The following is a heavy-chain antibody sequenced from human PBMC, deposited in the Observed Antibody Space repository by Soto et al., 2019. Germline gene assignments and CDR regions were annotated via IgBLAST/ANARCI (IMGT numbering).Heavy chain of an antibody. CDR3: ARDHALGATTVVQH. Sequence: QVQLVESGGGVVQPGRSLRLSCVASGFTFSSYGMQWVRQAPGKGLEWVAALWYDGSNKYYADSVKGRFTISRENSKNTLYLQMNSLRAEDTAVYYCARDHALGATTVVQHWGQGTLVTVSS. CDR1: GFTFSSYG. V-gene: IGHV3-33*01. D-gene: IGHD1-26*01. CDR2: LWYDGSNK. J-gene: IGHJ1*01.